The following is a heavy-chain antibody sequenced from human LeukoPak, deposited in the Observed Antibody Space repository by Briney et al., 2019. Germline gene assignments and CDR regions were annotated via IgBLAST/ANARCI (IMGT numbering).Heavy chain of an antibody. D-gene: IGHD3-10*01. CDR2: ISGSGGST. CDR1: GFTFSSCA. Sequence: SGGSLRLSCAASGFTFSSCAMSWVRQAPGKGLECVSSISGSGGSTYYADSVKGRFTISRDNSKNTLYLQMNSLRAEDTAVYYCAKYVFSYGSGSYLAHWGQGTLVTVSS. V-gene: IGHV3-23*01. CDR3: AKYVFSYGSGSYLAH. J-gene: IGHJ4*02.